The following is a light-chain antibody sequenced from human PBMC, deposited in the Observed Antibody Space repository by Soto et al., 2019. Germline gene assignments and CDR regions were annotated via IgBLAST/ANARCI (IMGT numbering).Light chain of an antibody. Sequence: TLSVSPGDRATLSCRASQSVDNDLAWYQQKPGQPPRLLIYDASTRATGIPARFSGSQSGTEFTLTISSLLSEDFAVYSCQQYNYLPLGFWGGTKVDIK. CDR1: QSVDND. CDR3: QQYNYLPLG. V-gene: IGKV3D-15*01. CDR2: DAS. J-gene: IGKJ4*01.